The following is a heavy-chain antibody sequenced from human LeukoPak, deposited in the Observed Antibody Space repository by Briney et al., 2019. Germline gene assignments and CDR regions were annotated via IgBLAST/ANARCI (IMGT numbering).Heavy chain of an antibody. CDR1: GFIFSTYA. D-gene: IGHD3/OR15-3a*01. CDR3: ARVHRTGWVVDAFDI. V-gene: IGHV3-30-3*01. J-gene: IGHJ3*02. CDR2: ISYDGSNS. Sequence: PGTSLRLSCAASGFIFSTYAMHWVRQAPGTGLEWVAVISYDGSNSYYADSVKGRFTISRDNSKNTLYLQMNSLRPEDTAVYYCARVHRTGWVVDAFDIWGQGTSVTVSS.